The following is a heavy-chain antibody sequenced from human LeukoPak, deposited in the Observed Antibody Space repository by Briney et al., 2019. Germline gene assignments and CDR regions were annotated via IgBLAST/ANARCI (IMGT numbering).Heavy chain of an antibody. V-gene: IGHV4-34*01. J-gene: IGHJ6*03. CDR3: ARDAYQYYMDV. CDR1: GGSFSGYY. Sequence: SETLSLTCAVYGGSFSGYYWSWIRQPPGKGLEWIGEINHSGSTNYNPSLKSRVTISVDTSKNQFSLKLSSVTAADTAVYYCARDAYQYYMDVWGKGTTVTVSS. CDR2: INHSGST.